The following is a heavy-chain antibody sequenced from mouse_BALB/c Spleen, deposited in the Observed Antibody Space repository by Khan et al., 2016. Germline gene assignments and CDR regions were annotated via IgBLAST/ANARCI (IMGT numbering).Heavy chain of an antibody. CDR1: GYSITSGYY. CDR2: ISYDGSN. V-gene: IGHV3-6*02. J-gene: IGHJ3*01. D-gene: IGHD2-1*01. CDR3: ATYGNYEGFAY. Sequence: EVQLQESGPGLVKPSQSLSLTCSVTGYSITSGYYWNWIRQFPGNKLEWMGYISYDGSNNYNPSLKNRISINRDTSKNQFFLKLNSVTTEDIATYYCATYGNYEGFAYWGQGTLVTVSA.